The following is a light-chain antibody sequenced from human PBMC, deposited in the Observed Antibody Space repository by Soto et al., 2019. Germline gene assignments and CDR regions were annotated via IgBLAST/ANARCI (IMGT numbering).Light chain of an antibody. CDR2: GTS. CDR3: HQYDTAPHT. J-gene: IGKJ2*01. CDR1: QTITTKD. V-gene: IGKV3-20*01. Sequence: ETVLTQSPGTLSLSPGERATLSCRASQTITTKDVDWYQQKPGQAPRLLMYGTSSRATGIPDRFSGSGSGTDFTLTISRLQPEDSAMYYCHQYDTAPHTFGQGTKLEIK.